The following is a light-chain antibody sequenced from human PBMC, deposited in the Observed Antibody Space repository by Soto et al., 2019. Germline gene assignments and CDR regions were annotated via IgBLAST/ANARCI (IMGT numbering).Light chain of an antibody. CDR1: QSVSSSS. CDR2: GAS. V-gene: IGKV3-20*01. CDR3: HQYVGSPQT. J-gene: IGKJ1*01. Sequence: EIVLTQSPGSLSLSPGERATLSCRASQSVSSSSLAWYQQKPGQAPRLLIYGASNRATGIPDRFSGSGSGTDFTLTISRLEPEDFAVYYCHQYVGSPQTFGSGTKVEIK.